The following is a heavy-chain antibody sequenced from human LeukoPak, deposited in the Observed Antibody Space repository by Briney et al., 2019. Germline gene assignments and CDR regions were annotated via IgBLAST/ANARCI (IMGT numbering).Heavy chain of an antibody. J-gene: IGHJ4*02. CDR1: GYTFTGYY. V-gene: IGHV1-2*02. CDR2: INPNSGGT. CDR3: ARGSLRYFDWLLNFDY. Sequence: ASVKVSCKASGYTFTGYYLHWVRQAPGQGLEWMGWINPNSGGTNYAQKFQGRVTMTRDTSISTAYMELSRLRSDDTAVYYCARGSLRYFDWLLNFDYWGQGTLVTVSS. D-gene: IGHD3-9*01.